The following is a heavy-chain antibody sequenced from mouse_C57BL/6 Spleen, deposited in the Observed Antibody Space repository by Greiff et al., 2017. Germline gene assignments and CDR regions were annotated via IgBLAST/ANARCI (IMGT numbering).Heavy chain of an antibody. J-gene: IGHJ1*03. CDR3: ARAGTDWYFDV. V-gene: IGHV1-55*01. D-gene: IGHD4-1*01. CDR2: IYPGSGST. CDR1: GYTFTSYW. Sequence: QVQLKESGAELVKPGASVKMSCKASGYTFTSYWITWVKQRPGQGLEWIGDIYPGSGSTNYNEKFKSKATLTVDTSSSTAYMQLSSLTSEDSAVYYCARAGTDWYFDVWGTGTTVTVSS.